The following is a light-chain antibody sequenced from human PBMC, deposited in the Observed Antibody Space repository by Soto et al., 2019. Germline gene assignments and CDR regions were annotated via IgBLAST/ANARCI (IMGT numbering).Light chain of an antibody. Sequence: QSALTQPASVSDSPGQSITISCTGTRSDVGGSNFVSWYQQHPGKPPKLIIYDVANRPSGVSNRFSGSKSGSTASLIISRLHTEDESDNYCVSSTSSTTYVFGTGTKVTVL. CDR3: VSSTSSTTYV. CDR1: RSDVGGSNF. CDR2: DVA. J-gene: IGLJ1*01. V-gene: IGLV2-14*03.